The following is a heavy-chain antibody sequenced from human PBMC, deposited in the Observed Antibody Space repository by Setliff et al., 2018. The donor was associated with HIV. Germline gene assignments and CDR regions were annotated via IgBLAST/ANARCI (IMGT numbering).Heavy chain of an antibody. CDR3: ARSQYEQGSDGLNI. J-gene: IGHJ3*02. CDR1: GQSLTNDW. V-gene: IGHV5-51*01. D-gene: IGHD2-2*01. CDR2: VHLSDSDV. Sequence: GASLTISCQGLGQSLTNDWIAWVRQMAGKGPEWMGIVHLSDSDVTYSPSFQGQVTISADKSINTAYLQWTSLRASDTGMYYCARSQYEQGSDGLNIWGRGTMVTVS.